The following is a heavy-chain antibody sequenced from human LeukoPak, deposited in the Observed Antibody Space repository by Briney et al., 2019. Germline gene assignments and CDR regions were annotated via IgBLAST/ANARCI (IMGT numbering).Heavy chain of an antibody. D-gene: IGHD3-9*01. CDR1: GFTPAVFA. Sequence: GGSLRLSRAASGFTPAVFATHPVPDAPGEGLESGSGISWNSVSISYADSVKGRFTFSRDNAKNSLYLQMNSLRAEDMALYFCAKDTDRSLTGLIDYWGEGTLVTVSS. CDR3: AKDTDRSLTGLIDY. CDR2: ISWNSVSI. J-gene: IGHJ4*02. V-gene: IGHV3-9*02.